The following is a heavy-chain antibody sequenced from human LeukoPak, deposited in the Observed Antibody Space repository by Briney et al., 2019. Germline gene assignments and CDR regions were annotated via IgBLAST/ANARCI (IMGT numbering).Heavy chain of an antibody. CDR2: IYYSGST. CDR3: ARTVAVAGSETIDY. D-gene: IGHD6-19*01. V-gene: IGHV4-59*01. CDR1: GGSISSYY. J-gene: IGHJ4*02. Sequence: SETLSLTCTVSGGSISSYYWSWIRQPPGKGLEWIGYIYYSGSTNYNPSLKSRVTISVDTSTNQFSLKLSSVTAADTAVYYCARTVAVAGSETIDYWGQGTLVTVSS.